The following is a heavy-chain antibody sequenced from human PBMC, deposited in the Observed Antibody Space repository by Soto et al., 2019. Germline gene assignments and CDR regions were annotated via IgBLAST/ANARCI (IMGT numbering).Heavy chain of an antibody. CDR3: ARTPGVNTVISAFDH. Sequence: GGSLRLSCVASGFTFNKHALAWVRQAPGKGLEWVSAISGSGASTYDSDSVKGRFTISRDNSNNTLYLQMNSLRAEDTAIYYCARTPGVNTVISAFDHWGQGTPVTVSS. CDR2: ISGSGAST. J-gene: IGHJ4*02. D-gene: IGHD2-21*01. CDR1: GFTFNKHA. V-gene: IGHV3-23*01.